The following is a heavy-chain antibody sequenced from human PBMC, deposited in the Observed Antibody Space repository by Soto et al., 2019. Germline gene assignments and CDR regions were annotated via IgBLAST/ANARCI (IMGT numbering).Heavy chain of an antibody. CDR3: ARENHDYSNYVGY. J-gene: IGHJ4*02. CDR2: IYYSGST. V-gene: IGHV4-39*02. CDR1: GGSISSSSYY. Sequence: QLLESGPGLVKPSETLSLTCTVSGGSISSSSYYWGWIRQPPGKGLEWIGSIYYSGSTYYNPSLKSRVTISVDTSKNQFSLKLSSVTAADTAVYYCARENHDYSNYVGYWGQGTLVTVSS. D-gene: IGHD4-4*01.